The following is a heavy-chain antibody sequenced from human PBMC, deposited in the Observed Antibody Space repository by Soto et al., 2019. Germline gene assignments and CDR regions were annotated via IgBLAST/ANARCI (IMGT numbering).Heavy chain of an antibody. J-gene: IGHJ4*02. Sequence: QVQLVESGGGVVQPGRSLRLSCAVSGFSFSDHGMHWVRQAPGKGLERVAVISHDGRNKRYGDTVRGRITISRDNSKNTVYLEMNSLTVDDTGIYYCARDHWKQWLGYLDYWGQGALVTVSS. CDR1: GFSFSDHG. V-gene: IGHV3-30*03. CDR3: ARDHWKQWLGYLDY. D-gene: IGHD6-19*01. CDR2: ISHDGRNK.